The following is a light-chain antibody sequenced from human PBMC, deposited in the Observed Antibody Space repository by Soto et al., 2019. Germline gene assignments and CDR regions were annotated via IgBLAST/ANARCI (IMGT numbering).Light chain of an antibody. CDR3: QQSYSTPLT. V-gene: IGKV1-39*01. CDR1: QGITDY. J-gene: IGKJ4*01. CDR2: AAS. Sequence: DIQMTQSPSSLSASVGDRVTLACRASQGITDYLAWFRQKPGKAPKLLIYAASSLQSGVPSRFSGSGSGTDFTLTISSLQPEDFATYYCQQSYSTPLTFGGGTKVDI.